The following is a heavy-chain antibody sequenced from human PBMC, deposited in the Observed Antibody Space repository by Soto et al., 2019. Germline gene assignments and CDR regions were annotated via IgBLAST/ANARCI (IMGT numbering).Heavy chain of an antibody. V-gene: IGHV3-23*01. Sequence: WVWLRLSCAASGISYGSYALSSVRQAPGKGREWVSAFSSSGGKTFYVVCLNGWFAIARDTCQSTLYLQTNTLRADVTAMDYCARCSYRSYWGQGTRVTIAS. J-gene: IGHJ4*02. D-gene: IGHD3-16*02. CDR3: ARCSYRSY. CDR1: GISYGSYA. CDR2: FSSSGGKT.